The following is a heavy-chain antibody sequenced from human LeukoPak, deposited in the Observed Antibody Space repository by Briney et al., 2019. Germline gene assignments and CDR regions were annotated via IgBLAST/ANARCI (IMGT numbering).Heavy chain of an antibody. CDR1: GYTFTGYY. J-gene: IGHJ6*03. D-gene: IGHD3-10*01. V-gene: IGHV1-2*02. CDR2: INPNSGGT. CDR3: ARDHEPMGAYYYYMDV. Sequence: ASVKVSCKASGYTFTGYYMHWVRQAPGQGLEWMGWINPNSGGTNYAQKFQGRVTMTKDTSISTAYMELSRLRSDDTAVYYCARDHEPMGAYYYYMDVWGKGTTVTISS.